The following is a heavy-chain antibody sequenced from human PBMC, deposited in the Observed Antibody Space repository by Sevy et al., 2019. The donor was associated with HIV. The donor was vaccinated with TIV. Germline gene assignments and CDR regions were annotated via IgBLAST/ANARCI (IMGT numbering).Heavy chain of an antibody. D-gene: IGHD3-10*01. V-gene: IGHV3-7*01. CDR2: MRQDGSEK. CDR3: ARGIYGSGSRLGLGY. CDR1: GFTFSSYW. Sequence: GGSLRLSCAASGFTFSSYWMTWVRQAPGKGLERVANMRQDGSEKYYVDSVRGRFTISRDNAKNSLYLQMNSLRAEDTAVYYCARGIYGSGSRLGLGYWGQGTLVTVSS. J-gene: IGHJ4*02.